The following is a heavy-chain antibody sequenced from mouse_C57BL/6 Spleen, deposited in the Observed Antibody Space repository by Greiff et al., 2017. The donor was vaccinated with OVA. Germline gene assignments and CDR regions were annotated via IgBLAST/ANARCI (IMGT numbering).Heavy chain of an antibody. J-gene: IGHJ4*01. Sequence: QVQLQQPGAELVKPGASVKLSCKASGYTFTSYWMHWVKQRPGQGLEWIGMIHPNSGSTNYNEKFKSKATLTVDKSSSTAYMQLSSLSSEDSAVYYCARSGYSKGDYAMDYWGQGTSVTVSS. CDR1: GYTFTSYW. V-gene: IGHV1-64*01. CDR3: ARSGYSKGDYAMDY. D-gene: IGHD2-5*01. CDR2: IHPNSGST.